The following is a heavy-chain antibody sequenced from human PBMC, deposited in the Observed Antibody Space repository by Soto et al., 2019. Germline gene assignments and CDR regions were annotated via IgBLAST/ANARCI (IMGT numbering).Heavy chain of an antibody. V-gene: IGHV3-23*01. CDR1: GFTFSSYA. Sequence: SLILSCAASGFTFSSYAMSWVRRAPGKGLEWVSAISGNGGTTYYIDSVKGRFNISRDSSKNTLYLQMNSLRVEDTDLYYCAKDRRFYGSGKTYDFDCWGLGTLVTVSS. CDR2: ISGNGGTT. CDR3: AKDRRFYGSGKTYDFDC. J-gene: IGHJ4*02. D-gene: IGHD3-10*01.